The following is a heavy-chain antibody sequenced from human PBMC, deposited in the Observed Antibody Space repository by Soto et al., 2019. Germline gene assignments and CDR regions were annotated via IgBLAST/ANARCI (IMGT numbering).Heavy chain of an antibody. V-gene: IGHV4-4*02. J-gene: IGHJ2*01. CDR2: IYHSGST. CDR3: ARYMVGAPWWYVDL. Sequence: QVQLQESGPGLVKPSGTLSLTCAVSGGSISSSNWWSWVRQPPGKGLEWIGEIYHSGSTNYNPSQQSRVSISVAKSENQFSLKPSSVTAADTAVYYWARYMVGAPWWYVDLWGRGTLVAVSS. D-gene: IGHD1-26*01. CDR1: GGSISSSNW.